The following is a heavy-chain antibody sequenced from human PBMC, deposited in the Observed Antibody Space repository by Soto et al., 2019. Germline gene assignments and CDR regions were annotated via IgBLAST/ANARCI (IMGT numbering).Heavy chain of an antibody. J-gene: IGHJ5*02. Sequence: QVQLQESGPGLVKPSQTLSLTCTVSGGSISSGGYYWSWIRQHPGKGLEWIGYIYYSGSTYYNPSLKRRVTISVDTAKNQFSLKLSSVTAADTAVYYCARASSTRGYSYGYWFDPWGQGTLVTVSS. V-gene: IGHV4-31*03. CDR3: ARASSTRGYSYGYWFDP. CDR2: IYYSGST. D-gene: IGHD5-18*01. CDR1: GGSISSGGYY.